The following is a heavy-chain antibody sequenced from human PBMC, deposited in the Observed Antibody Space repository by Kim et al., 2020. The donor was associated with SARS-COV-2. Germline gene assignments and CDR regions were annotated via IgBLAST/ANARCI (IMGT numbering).Heavy chain of an antibody. J-gene: IGHJ4*02. V-gene: IGHV1-3*01. CDR2: VNAANDET. Sequence: ASVKVSCKASGYTFKSYPIHWVRQAPGQRLEWMGWVNAANDETKYSQKFQGRVTITRDTSANTAYRDLRSLTFEDTAIYYCARDMNPTVYDYWGQGTLVT. CDR3: ARDMNPTVYDY. D-gene: IGHD4-4*01. CDR1: GYTFKSYP.